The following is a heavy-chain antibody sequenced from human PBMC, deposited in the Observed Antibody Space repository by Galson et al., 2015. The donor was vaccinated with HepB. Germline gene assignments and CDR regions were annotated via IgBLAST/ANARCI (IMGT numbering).Heavy chain of an antibody. J-gene: IGHJ3*02. V-gene: IGHV1-69*06. D-gene: IGHD4-17*01. Sequence: SVKVSCKASGGTFSSYAISWVRQAPGQGLEWMGGIIPIFGTANYAQKFQGRVTITADKSTSTAYMELSSLRSEDTAVYYCARETPYDYGDSTYDAFDIWGQGTMVTVSS. CDR1: GGTFSSYA. CDR2: IIPIFGTA. CDR3: ARETPYDYGDSTYDAFDI.